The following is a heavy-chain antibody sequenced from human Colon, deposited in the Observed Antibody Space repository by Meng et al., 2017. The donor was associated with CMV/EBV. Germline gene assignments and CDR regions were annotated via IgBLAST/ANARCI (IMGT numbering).Heavy chain of an antibody. CDR2: IYYKWGNGGT. CDR1: GGSISGYY. J-gene: IGHJ4*02. Sequence: HVQAHESRPGMLKPSEALSLTCMGSGGSISGYYWNWIRQSPGKGLEWIGYIYYKWGNGGTYYNPSLKSRVTMSVDTSKNQFSLKMTSVTAADTAVYYCVRDKSNRLDFWGQGTLVTVSS. V-gene: IGHV4-59*01. CDR3: VRDKSNRLDF. D-gene: IGHD1-14*01.